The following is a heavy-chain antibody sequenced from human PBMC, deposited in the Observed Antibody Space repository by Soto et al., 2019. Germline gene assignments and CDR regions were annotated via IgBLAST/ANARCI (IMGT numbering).Heavy chain of an antibody. CDR3: ASALETGDY. CDR1: GFTFSNYG. J-gene: IGHJ4*02. D-gene: IGHD3-10*01. V-gene: IGHV3-33*03. CDR2: IWYDGSNE. Sequence: QVQLVESGGGVVQPGRSLRLSCASSGFTFSNYGMHWVRQAPGKGSEWVAVIWYDGSNEQYADSVKGRFTISRDNSKNTLYLQMNSLRAEDTAVYYCASALETGDYWGQGTLVTVSS.